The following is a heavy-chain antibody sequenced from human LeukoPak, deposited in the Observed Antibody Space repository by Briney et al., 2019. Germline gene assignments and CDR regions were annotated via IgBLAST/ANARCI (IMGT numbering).Heavy chain of an antibody. D-gene: IGHD1-26*01. J-gene: IGHJ4*02. CDR1: GFTFSSYA. CDR2: ISYDGSNK. V-gene: IGHV3-30-3*01. CDR3: ATKWELGY. Sequence: PGRSLRLSCAASGFTFSSYAMHWVRQAPGKGLEWVAVISYDGSNKYYADSVKGRFTISRGNSKNTLYLQMNSLRPEDTAVYYCATKWELGYWGQGTLVTVSS.